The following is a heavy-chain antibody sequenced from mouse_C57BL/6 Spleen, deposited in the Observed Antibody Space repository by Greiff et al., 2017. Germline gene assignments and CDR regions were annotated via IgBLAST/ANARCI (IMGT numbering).Heavy chain of an antibody. J-gene: IGHJ2*01. CDR1: GFTFSSYG. CDR3: ARGDYYGSAAFDY. V-gene: IGHV5-6*01. CDR2: ISSGGSYT. Sequence: EVKLVESGGDLVKPGGSLKLSCAASGFTFSSYGMSWVRQTPDKRLEWVATISSGGSYTYYPDSVKGRFTISRDNAKNTLYLQMSSLKSEDTAMYYGARGDYYGSAAFDYWGQGTTLTVSS. D-gene: IGHD1-1*01.